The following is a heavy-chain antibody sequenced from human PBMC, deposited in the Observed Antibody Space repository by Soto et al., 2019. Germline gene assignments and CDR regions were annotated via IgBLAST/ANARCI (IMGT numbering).Heavy chain of an antibody. CDR1: WFSPRTIAMG. D-gene: IGHD2-21*02. Sequence: SGPTLVKPTQTPTLTCTLSWFSPRTIAMGVGWIPQPPGKAPEWLSLIYWDDDNRYSPSLKTRLTITKDSSKNQVVFTMTKMDPVDTATYYCAHSRCGGDCLQSYSSHYYYGMDVWGQGTTVSVSS. CDR3: AHSRCGGDCLQSYSSHYYYGMDV. J-gene: IGHJ6*02. V-gene: IGHV2-5*02. CDR2: IYWDDDN.